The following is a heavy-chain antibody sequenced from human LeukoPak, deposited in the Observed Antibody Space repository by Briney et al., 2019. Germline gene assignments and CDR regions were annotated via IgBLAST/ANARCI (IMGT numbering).Heavy chain of an antibody. CDR2: ISWNSGSI. D-gene: IGHD3-22*01. J-gene: IGHJ4*02. V-gene: IGHV3-9*01. CDR3: RPYYYDSSGRVACRNY. CDR1: GFTFDDYA. Sequence: GRSLRLSCAASGFTFDDYAMHWVRQAPGKGLEWVSGISWNSGSIGYADSVKGRFTISRDNAKNSLYLQMNSLRAEDTALYYSRPYYYDSSGRVACRNYWGQGTLVTVSS.